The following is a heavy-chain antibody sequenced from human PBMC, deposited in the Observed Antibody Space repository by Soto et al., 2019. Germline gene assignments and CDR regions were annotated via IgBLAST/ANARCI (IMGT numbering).Heavy chain of an antibody. J-gene: IGHJ4*02. Sequence: SVTVSCKASGGTFSSYAIGWVRQAPGQGLEWMGGIIPIFGTANYAQKFQGRVTITADESTSTAYMELSSLRSEDTAVYYCARRRYYDSSGFFGYWGQGTLVTVSS. D-gene: IGHD3-22*01. V-gene: IGHV1-69*13. CDR2: IIPIFGTA. CDR3: ARRRYYDSSGFFGY. CDR1: GGTFSSYA.